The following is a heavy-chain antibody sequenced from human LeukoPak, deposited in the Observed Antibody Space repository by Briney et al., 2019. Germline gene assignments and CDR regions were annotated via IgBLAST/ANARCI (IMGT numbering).Heavy chain of an antibody. V-gene: IGHV3-7*01. J-gene: IGHJ6*02. CDR1: GFTFSSYW. Sequence: GGSLRLSCAASGFTFSSYWMSWVRQAPGKGLEWVANIKQDGSEKYYVDSVKGRFTIFRDNAKNSLYLQMNSLRAEDTAVYYCASGYPVGYYYDMDVWGQGTTVTVSS. CDR2: IKQDGSEK. D-gene: IGHD3-22*01. CDR3: ASGYPVGYYYDMDV.